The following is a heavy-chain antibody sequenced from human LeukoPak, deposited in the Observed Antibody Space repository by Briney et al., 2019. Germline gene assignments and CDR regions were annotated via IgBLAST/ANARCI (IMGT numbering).Heavy chain of an antibody. CDR3: ARGLGVVTAQSEQPKPRYFDL. V-gene: IGHV1-18*01. CDR1: GYTFISYG. CDR2: ISDYNGNI. D-gene: IGHD2-21*02. Sequence: ASVKVSCKASGYTFISYGISWVRQAPGQGLEWMGWISDYNGNINYAQNLQGRVTMTTDTSTSTAYMELRSLRSDDTAVYYCARGLGVVTAQSEQPKPRYFDLWGRGTQVTVSS. J-gene: IGHJ2*01.